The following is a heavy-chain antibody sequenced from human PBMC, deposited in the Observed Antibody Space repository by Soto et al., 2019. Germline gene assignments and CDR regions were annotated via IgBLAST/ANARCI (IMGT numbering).Heavy chain of an antibody. CDR1: GDSVSSNSAA. D-gene: IGHD2-8*02. J-gene: IGHJ3*02. V-gene: IGHV6-1*01. CDR2: TYHGSKWST. CDR3: ARGWLRTGFDT. Sequence: QVHLQQSGPGLLKPSETLSLTCAISGDSVSSNSAAWNWIMQSPSRGPEWLGRTYHGSKWSTDYAVTVKSRISVNTDTSRNQFSLQLSSVTPEDTGVYYCARGWLRTGFDTWGQGTMVTVSS.